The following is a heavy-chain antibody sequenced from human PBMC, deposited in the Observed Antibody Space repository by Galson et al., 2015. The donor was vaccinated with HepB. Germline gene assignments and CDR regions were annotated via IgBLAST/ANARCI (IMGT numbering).Heavy chain of an antibody. V-gene: IGHV3-30*18. CDR1: GFTFSSYG. J-gene: IGHJ4*02. CDR3: AKDRQKIQLWLYFDY. CDR2: ISYDGSNK. Sequence: SLRLSCAASGFTFSSYGMHWVRQAPGKGLEWVAVISYDGSNKYYADSVKGRFTISRDNSKNTLYLQMNSLRAEDTAVCYCAKDRQKIQLWLYFDYWGQGTLVTVSS. D-gene: IGHD5-18*01.